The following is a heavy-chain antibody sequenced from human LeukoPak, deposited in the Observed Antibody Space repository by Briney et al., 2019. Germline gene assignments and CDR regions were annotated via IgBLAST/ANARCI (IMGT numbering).Heavy chain of an antibody. Sequence: ASEKLSHNASGYTFTSCDINWVRQATGQALEWMGWMNPNSGNTGYGQSFQGRITMTRDISIGTAYMELSNLTSEDTAIYDCTRGSSGRRDNWGQGTLVTVSA. V-gene: IGHV1-8*01. D-gene: IGHD6-19*01. J-gene: IGHJ4*02. CDR2: MNPNSGNT. CDR1: GYTFTSCD. CDR3: TRGSSGRRDN.